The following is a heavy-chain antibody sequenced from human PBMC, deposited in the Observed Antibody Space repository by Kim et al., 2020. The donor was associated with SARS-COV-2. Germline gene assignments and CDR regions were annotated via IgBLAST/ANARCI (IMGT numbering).Heavy chain of an antibody. J-gene: IGHJ6*02. Sequence: GGSLRLSCAASGFTFSSYSMNWVRQAPGKGLEWVSYISSSSSTIYYADSVKGRFTISRDNAKNSLYLQMNSLRAEDTAVYYCARGFGTKDYYGMDVWGQGTTVTVSS. D-gene: IGHD3-10*01. CDR1: GFTFSSYS. CDR3: ARGFGTKDYYGMDV. CDR2: ISSSSSTI. V-gene: IGHV3-48*04.